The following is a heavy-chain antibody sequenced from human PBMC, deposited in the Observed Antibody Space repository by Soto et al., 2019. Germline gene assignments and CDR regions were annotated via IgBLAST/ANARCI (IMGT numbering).Heavy chain of an antibody. CDR2: IYSGGST. V-gene: IGHV3-53*01. CDR3: ARARSRRYGMDV. J-gene: IGHJ6*02. Sequence: EVQLVESGGGLIQPGGSLRLSCAASGFTVSSNYMSWVRQAPGKGLEWVSVIYSGGSTYYADSVKGRFTISRDNSKNTLYLQMNSLRAEDTAVYYWARARSRRYGMDVWGQGTTVTVSS. CDR1: GFTVSSNY.